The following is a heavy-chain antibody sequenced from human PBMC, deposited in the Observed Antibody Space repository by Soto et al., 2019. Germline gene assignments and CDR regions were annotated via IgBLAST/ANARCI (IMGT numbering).Heavy chain of an antibody. CDR1: GGTLNTYA. CDR2: TTPILGTT. Sequence: QVQLVQSGAEVKKPGSSVKVSCKASGGTLNTYAINWVRQAPGQGFEWMGGTTPILGTTDYAQKFQGRLTISADEARNTLYMELRSLTSDDTAVYYWTRSESSDTGDHWGQGTLVVVSS. D-gene: IGHD3-22*01. J-gene: IGHJ4*02. CDR3: TRSESSDTGDH. V-gene: IGHV1-69*01.